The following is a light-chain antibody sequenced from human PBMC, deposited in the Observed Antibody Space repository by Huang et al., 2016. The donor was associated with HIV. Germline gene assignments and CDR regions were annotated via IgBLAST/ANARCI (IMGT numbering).Light chain of an antibody. V-gene: IGKV1-39*01. CDR2: VAS. CDR3: QQFYSTPWT. J-gene: IGKJ1*01. Sequence: DIQMTQSPSSWSASVGDRFTITCRASQSINSSLNWDQQKPEKAPQLLIYVASSLQSGVPSRFSGSGSGTDFTLTISSLQPEDFATYCCQQFYSTPWTFGQGTKVEIK. CDR1: QSINSS.